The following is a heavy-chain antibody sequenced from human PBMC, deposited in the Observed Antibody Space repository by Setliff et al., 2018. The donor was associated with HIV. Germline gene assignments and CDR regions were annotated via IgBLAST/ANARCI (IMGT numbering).Heavy chain of an antibody. CDR1: GYTFSDYD. CDR3: AKRGSYGDKLLYYFDS. J-gene: IGHJ4*02. Sequence: ASVKVSCKASGYTFSDYDVAWVRQAPGQGLEWMGWISGYSGHTSYAQKIQGRVTMTTDTSTSTAYMELSSLRSEDTAVYYCAKRGSYGDKLLYYFDSWGQGILVTSPQ. V-gene: IGHV1-18*01. D-gene: IGHD4-17*01. CDR2: ISGYSGHT.